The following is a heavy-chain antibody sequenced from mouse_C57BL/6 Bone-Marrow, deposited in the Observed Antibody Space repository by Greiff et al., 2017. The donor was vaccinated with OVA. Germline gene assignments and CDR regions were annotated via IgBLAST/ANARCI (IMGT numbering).Heavy chain of an antibody. CDR3: ARILGQVDY. V-gene: IGHV1-69*01. J-gene: IGHJ2*01. D-gene: IGHD3-3*01. CDR1: GYTFTSYW. Sequence: QVQLQQPGAELVMPGASVKLSCKASGYTFTSYWMHWVKQRPGQGLEWIGEIDPSDSYTNYNQKFKGKSTLTVDKSSSTAYMQRSSLTSEDSAVYYCARILGQVDYWGQGTTLTVSS. CDR2: IDPSDSYT.